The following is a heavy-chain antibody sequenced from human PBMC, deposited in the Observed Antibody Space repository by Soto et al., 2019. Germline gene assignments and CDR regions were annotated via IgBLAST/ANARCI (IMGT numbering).Heavy chain of an antibody. D-gene: IGHD2-2*02. J-gene: IGHJ4*02. Sequence: ASVKVSCKASGYTFAGYYMHWVRQAPGQGLEWMGWINPNSGGTNYAQKFQGRVTMTRDTSISTAYMELSRLRSDDTAGYYCAREGYCSSTSCYIDNYWGQGTLVTVSS. CDR1: GYTFAGYY. CDR3: AREGYCSSTSCYIDNY. V-gene: IGHV1-2*02. CDR2: INPNSGGT.